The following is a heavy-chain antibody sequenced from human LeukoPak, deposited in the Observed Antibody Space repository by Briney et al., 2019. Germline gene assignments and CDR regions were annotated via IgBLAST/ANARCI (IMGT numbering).Heavy chain of an antibody. Sequence: GGSLRLSCATSGFTFSSYWMHWVRQAPGKGLVWVSRINSDGSSTSYADSVKGRFTVSRDNAKNALYLQMNSLRAEDTAVYYCTRGCDNTAYGPQVIWGQGTMVTVSS. CDR2: INSDGSST. CDR1: GFTFSSYW. CDR3: TRGCDNTAYGPQVI. V-gene: IGHV3-74*01. J-gene: IGHJ3*02. D-gene: IGHD3-22*01.